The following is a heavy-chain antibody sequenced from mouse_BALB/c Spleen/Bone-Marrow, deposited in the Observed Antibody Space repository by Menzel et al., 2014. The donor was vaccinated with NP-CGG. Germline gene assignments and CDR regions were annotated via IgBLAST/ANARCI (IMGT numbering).Heavy chain of an antibody. J-gene: IGHJ1*01. CDR1: GFTFSSYG. Sequence: EVMLVEPGGDLVKPGGSLKLSCAASGFTFSSYGMSWVRQIPDKGLVWVATINSGGTYSYYPNTVKGRFTISTDNAKNTLCRQMNSLKSEDTAMYYCARRGSWDVCRCFEVRGPGTTVTVSS. CDR3: ARRGSWDVCRCFEV. D-gene: IGHD4-1*01. V-gene: IGHV5-6*02. CDR2: INSGGTYS.